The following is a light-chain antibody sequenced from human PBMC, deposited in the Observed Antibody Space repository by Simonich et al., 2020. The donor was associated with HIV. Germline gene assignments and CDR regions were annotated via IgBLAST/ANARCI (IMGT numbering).Light chain of an antibody. J-gene: IGKJ4*01. CDR2: AAS. CDR3: QQLNSYPRALT. V-gene: IGKV1-9*01. CDR1: QDFSSY. Sequence: IQLTPSPSFLSASVVARVTITFRASQDFSSYLACYQQKPGESPKLLIYAASTLQSVVPSRFSGSGSGTEFTLTISSLQPEDFATYYCQQLNSYPRALTFGGGTKVEIK.